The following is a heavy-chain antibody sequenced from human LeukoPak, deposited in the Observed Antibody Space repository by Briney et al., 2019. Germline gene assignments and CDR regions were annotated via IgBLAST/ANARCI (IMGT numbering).Heavy chain of an antibody. CDR2: IRYDGSNK. CDR3: AKDRTIIDFWSGLDY. D-gene: IGHD3-3*01. V-gene: IGHV3-30*02. CDR1: GFTFSSYG. J-gene: IGHJ4*02. Sequence: GGSLRLSCAASGFTFSSYGMHWVRQAPGKGLERVAFIRYDGSNKYYADSVKGRFTISRDNSKNTLYLQMNSLKAEDTAVYYCAKDRTIIDFWSGLDYWGQGTLVTVSS.